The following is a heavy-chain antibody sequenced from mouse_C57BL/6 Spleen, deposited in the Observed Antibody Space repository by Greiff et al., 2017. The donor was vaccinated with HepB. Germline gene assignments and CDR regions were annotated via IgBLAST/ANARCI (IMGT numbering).Heavy chain of an antibody. CDR2: ISNLAYSI. Sequence: EVQLQESGGGLVQPGGSLKLSCAASGFTFSDYGMAWVRQAPRKGPEWVAFISNLAYSIYYADTVTGRFTISIANAKNTLYLEMSSLRSEDTAMYYCARRGGNYYAMDYWGQGTSVTVSS. CDR1: GFTFSDYG. CDR3: ARRGGNYYAMDY. V-gene: IGHV5-15*01. D-gene: IGHD2-1*01. J-gene: IGHJ4*01.